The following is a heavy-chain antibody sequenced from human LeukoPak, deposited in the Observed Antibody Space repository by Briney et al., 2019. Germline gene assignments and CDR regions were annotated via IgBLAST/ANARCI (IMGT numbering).Heavy chain of an antibody. J-gene: IGHJ6*03. CDR1: GYTFTGYY. V-gene: IGHV1-2*02. D-gene: IGHD6-13*01. Sequence: ASVKVSCKASGYTFTGYYMHWVRQAPGQGLEWMGWINPNSGGTNYAQKFQGRVTMTRDTSISTAYMELSRLRSDDTAVYYCAKEPGIAAAGTTPYYHYMDVWGKGTTVTVSS. CDR2: INPNSGGT. CDR3: AKEPGIAAAGTTPYYHYMDV.